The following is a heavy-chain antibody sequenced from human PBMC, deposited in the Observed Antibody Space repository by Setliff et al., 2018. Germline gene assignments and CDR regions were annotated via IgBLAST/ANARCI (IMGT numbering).Heavy chain of an antibody. CDR2: LHTSGST. V-gene: IGHV4-59*10. J-gene: IGHJ4*02. Sequence: SETLSLTCAVYGDSFSDYYWSWIRQPAGKGLEWVGRLHTSGSTNYNPSLKSRVAISVDTSKNQFSLRLSSVTAADTAVYYCAKEGYYDHFGYYHYYFDFWGQGTLVTVSS. CDR1: GDSFSDYY. D-gene: IGHD3-22*01. CDR3: AKEGYYDHFGYYHYYFDF.